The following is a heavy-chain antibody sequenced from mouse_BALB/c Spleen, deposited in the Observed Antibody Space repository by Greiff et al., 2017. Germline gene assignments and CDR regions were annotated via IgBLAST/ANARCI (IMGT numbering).Heavy chain of an antibody. D-gene: IGHD2-4*01. Sequence: EVKLVESGGGLVQPGGSLKLSCAASGFTFSSYGMSWVRQTPDKRLELVATINSNGGSTYYPDSVKGRFTISRDNAKNTLYLQMSSLKSEDTAMYYCARDGRDYDGAWFAYWGQGTLVTVSA. CDR1: GFTFSSYG. J-gene: IGHJ3*01. V-gene: IGHV5-6-3*01. CDR3: ARDGRDYDGAWFAY. CDR2: INSNGGST.